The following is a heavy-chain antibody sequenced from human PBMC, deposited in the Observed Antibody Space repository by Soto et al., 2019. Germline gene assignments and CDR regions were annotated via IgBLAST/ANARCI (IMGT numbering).Heavy chain of an antibody. CDR2: IYYSGST. V-gene: IGHV4-59*01. CDR3: ARDIGIAAPANRGYYYYGMDV. Sequence: SETLSLTCTVSGGSISSYYWSWIRQPPGKGLEWIGYIYYSGSTNYNPSLKSRVTISVDTSKNQFSLKLSSVTAADTAVYYCARDIGIAAPANRGYYYYGMDVWGQGTTVTVSS. CDR1: GGSISSYY. D-gene: IGHD6-13*01. J-gene: IGHJ6*02.